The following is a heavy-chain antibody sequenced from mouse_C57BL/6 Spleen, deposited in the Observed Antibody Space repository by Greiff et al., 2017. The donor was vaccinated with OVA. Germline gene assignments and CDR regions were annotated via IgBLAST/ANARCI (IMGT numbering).Heavy chain of an antibody. Sequence: QVQLKQPGAELVMPGASVKLSCKASGYTFTSYWMHWVKQRPGQGLEWIGEIDPSDSYTNYNQKFKGKSTLTVDKSSSTAYMQLSSLTSEDSAVYYCARVGNYGSSWFAYWGQGTLVTVSA. CDR2: IDPSDSYT. J-gene: IGHJ3*01. CDR1: GYTFTSYW. CDR3: ARVGNYGSSWFAY. D-gene: IGHD1-1*01. V-gene: IGHV1-69*01.